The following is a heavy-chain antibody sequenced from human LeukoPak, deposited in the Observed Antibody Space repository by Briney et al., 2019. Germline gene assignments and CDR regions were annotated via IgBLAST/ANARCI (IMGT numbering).Heavy chain of an antibody. Sequence: PGRSLRLSCAASGFIFSSYIIHWVRQAPGKGLEWVANIKQDGIEKYYVDSVEGRFTISRDNAKNSLFLQVNSLRVEDTAVYYCANQGRRGPNAFDIWGQGTMVTVSS. V-gene: IGHV3-7*01. CDR2: IKQDGIEK. CDR3: ANQGRRGPNAFDI. CDR1: GFIFSSYI. J-gene: IGHJ3*02. D-gene: IGHD3-16*01.